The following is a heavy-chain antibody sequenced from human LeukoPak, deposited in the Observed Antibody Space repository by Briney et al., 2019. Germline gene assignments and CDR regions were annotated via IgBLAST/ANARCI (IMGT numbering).Heavy chain of an antibody. Sequence: SETLSLTCVVSGDSITSHYWSWIRQPSGKGLEYIGYIYYSGGTDYNPSLQNRVTISLDTTKNQFSLNLKYVIAADTAVYYCARRSGVLDSRDYRYYFDYWGQGTLVTVSS. D-gene: IGHD3-22*01. CDR3: ARRSGVLDSRDYRYYFDY. V-gene: IGHV4-59*11. CDR1: GDSITSHY. CDR2: IYYSGGT. J-gene: IGHJ4*02.